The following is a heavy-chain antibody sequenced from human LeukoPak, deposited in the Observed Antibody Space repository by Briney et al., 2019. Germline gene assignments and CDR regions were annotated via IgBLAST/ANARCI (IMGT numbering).Heavy chain of an antibody. CDR3: ARAKGYSYGLDY. CDR2: IYYSGST. V-gene: IGHV4-59*01. Sequence: SETLSLTCTVSGGSISSYYWSWIRQPPGKGLEWIGYIYYSGSTNYNPSLKSRVTISVDTSKSQFSLKLSSVTAADTAVYYCARAKGYSYGLDYWGQGTLVTVSS. D-gene: IGHD5-18*01. CDR1: GGSISSYY. J-gene: IGHJ4*02.